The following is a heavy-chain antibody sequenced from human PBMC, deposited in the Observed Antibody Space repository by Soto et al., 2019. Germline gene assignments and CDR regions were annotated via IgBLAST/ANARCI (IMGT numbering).Heavy chain of an antibody. CDR3: AKLARGGSSRSDY. D-gene: IGHD6-13*01. CDR2: INSDGRST. CDR1: GFTFGNYW. Sequence: EVQLVESGGGLVQPGGSLRLSCAASGFTFGNYWMHWVRLAPGKGLVWVSRINSDGRSTTYADSVKGRLTISRDNARNTLYLQMNSLRAEDTALYYCAKLARGGSSRSDYWGQGTLVTVSS. J-gene: IGHJ4*02. V-gene: IGHV3-74*03.